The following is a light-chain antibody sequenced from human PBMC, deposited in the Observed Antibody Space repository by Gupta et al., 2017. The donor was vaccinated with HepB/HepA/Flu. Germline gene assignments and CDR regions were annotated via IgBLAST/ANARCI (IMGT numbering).Light chain of an antibody. CDR2: KAS. CDR3: QQYNSYPWT. V-gene: IGKV1-5*03. Sequence: DIQMTQSPSTLSASVGDRVTITCRASQSISSWLAWYQQKPGKAPKLLIYKASSLESGVPSRFGGSASGTEFTLTISSLQPDDFTTYYCQQYNSYPWTFGQGTXVEIK. CDR1: QSISSW. J-gene: IGKJ1*01.